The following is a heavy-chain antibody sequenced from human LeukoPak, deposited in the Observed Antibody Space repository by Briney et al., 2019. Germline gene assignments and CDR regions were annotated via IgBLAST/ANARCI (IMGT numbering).Heavy chain of an antibody. CDR2: INWNGGTT. CDR3: ARAVSRYDFWSGYFDY. CDR1: GFTFDDYG. J-gene: IGHJ4*02. D-gene: IGHD3-3*01. V-gene: IGHV3-20*04. Sequence: GGSLRLSCAASGFTFDDYGMSWVRQAPGKGLEWVSGINWNGGTTGYADSVKVRFTISRDNAKNSLYLQMNSLRAEDTALYYCARAVSRYDFWSGYFDYWGQGTLVTVSS.